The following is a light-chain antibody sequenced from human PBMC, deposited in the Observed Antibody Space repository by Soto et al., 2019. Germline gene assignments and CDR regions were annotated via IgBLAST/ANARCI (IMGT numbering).Light chain of an antibody. Sequence: QAVLTQPPAASGTPGQRVTIVCSGSSSNIGSNTVNWYQQLPGTAAKLLIYSNNQRPSGVPDRFSGSKSGTSASLAISGVQSEDEADYYCAAWDDSLNGRVFGGGTKLPVL. CDR1: SSNIGSNT. CDR3: AAWDDSLNGRV. V-gene: IGLV1-44*01. CDR2: SNN. J-gene: IGLJ3*02.